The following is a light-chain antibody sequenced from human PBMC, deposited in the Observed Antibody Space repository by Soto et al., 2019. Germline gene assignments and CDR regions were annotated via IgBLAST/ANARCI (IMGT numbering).Light chain of an antibody. CDR2: DAS. CDR1: QSISNY. CDR3: QQRSNWPPIT. J-gene: IGKJ5*01. V-gene: IGKV3-11*01. Sequence: ELVLTQSPATMSLSPGERATLSCRSSQSISNYLAWYQQKPGQAPRLLIFDASNRATGIPARFSGSGSGTDFTLTISSLEPEDLAVYYCQQRSNWPPITFGQGTRLEIK.